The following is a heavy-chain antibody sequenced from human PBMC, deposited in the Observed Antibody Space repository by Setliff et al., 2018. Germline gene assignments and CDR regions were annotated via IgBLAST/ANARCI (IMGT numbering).Heavy chain of an antibody. CDR2: IHHSGKA. CDR3: ARAHTWSLPNDNSGYPGWFDP. J-gene: IGHJ5*02. Sequence: PSETLSLTCAVSGFSISSGYYWGWIRQPPGKGLEWIVNIHHSGKAYYNPSLKSRVTMSVDTSKNHVSLKLCSVTAADTAVYYCARAHTWSLPNDNSGYPGWFDPWGQGTLVTVSS. D-gene: IGHD3-22*01. V-gene: IGHV4-38-2*01. CDR1: GFSISSGYY.